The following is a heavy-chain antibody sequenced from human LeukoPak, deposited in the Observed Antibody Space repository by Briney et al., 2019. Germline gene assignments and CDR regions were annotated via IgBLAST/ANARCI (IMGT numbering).Heavy chain of an antibody. CDR1: GGSFSGYY. CDR3: ARGRRNYGSGSYYVGPGGYYFDY. D-gene: IGHD3-10*01. V-gene: IGHV4-34*01. Sequence: SETLSLTCAVYGGSFSGYYWSWIRQPPGKGLEWIGEINHSGSTNYNPSLKSRVTISVDTSKNQISLKLSSVTAADTAVFYCARGRRNYGSGSYYVGPGGYYFDYWGQGTLVTVSS. J-gene: IGHJ4*02. CDR2: INHSGST.